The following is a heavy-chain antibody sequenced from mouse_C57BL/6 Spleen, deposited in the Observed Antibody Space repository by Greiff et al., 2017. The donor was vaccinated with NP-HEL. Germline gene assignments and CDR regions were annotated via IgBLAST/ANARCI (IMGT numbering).Heavy chain of an antibody. CDR2: IYPGDGDT. Sequence: VHLVESGPELVKPGASVKISCKASGYAFSSSWMNWVKQRPGKGLEWIGRIYPGDGDTNYNGKFKGKATLTADKSSSTAYMQLSSLTSEDSAVYFCAIIYYGNFVYFDYWGQGTTLTVSS. D-gene: IGHD2-1*01. V-gene: IGHV1-82*01. CDR1: GYAFSSSW. J-gene: IGHJ2*01. CDR3: AIIYYGNFVYFDY.